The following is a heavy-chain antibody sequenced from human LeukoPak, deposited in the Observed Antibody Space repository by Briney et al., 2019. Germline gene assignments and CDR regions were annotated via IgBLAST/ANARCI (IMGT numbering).Heavy chain of an antibody. V-gene: IGHV1-46*01. CDR3: ARRSAYCGGDCCFTSYGMDV. J-gene: IGHJ6*02. D-gene: IGHD2-21*02. Sequence: ASVKVSCKASGYTFTSYYMHWVRQAPGQGLEWMGIINPSGGSTSYAQKFQGRVTMTRDTSTSTVYMELSSLRSEDTAVYYCARRSAYCGGDCCFTSYGMDVWGQGTTVTVSS. CDR1: GYTFTSYY. CDR2: INPSGGST.